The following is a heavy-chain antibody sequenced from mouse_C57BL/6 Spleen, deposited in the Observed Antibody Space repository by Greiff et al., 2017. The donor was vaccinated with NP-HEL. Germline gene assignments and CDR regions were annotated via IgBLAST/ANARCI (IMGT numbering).Heavy chain of an antibody. V-gene: IGHV7-3*01. J-gene: IGHJ2*01. Sequence: EVKLVESGGGLVQPGGSLSLSCAASGFTFTDYYMSWVRQPPGKALEWLGFIRNKANGYTTEYSASVKGRFTISRDNSQSILYLQMNALRAEDSATYYCARLTNWVPFDYWGQGTTLTVSS. CDR3: ARLTNWVPFDY. CDR2: IRNKANGYTT. CDR1: GFTFTDYY. D-gene: IGHD4-1*02.